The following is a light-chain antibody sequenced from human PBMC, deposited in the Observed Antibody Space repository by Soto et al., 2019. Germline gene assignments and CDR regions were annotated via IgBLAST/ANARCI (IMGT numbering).Light chain of an antibody. Sequence: DIQMTQSPSTLSASVGDRVTITCRASQSISTWLAWYQQKPGKAPKLLIYDASSLESGVPSRFSGSGSGTEFSLTISSLQPDDFATYYCQQYHNLVTFGQGTKVDIK. CDR2: DAS. J-gene: IGKJ1*01. CDR1: QSISTW. CDR3: QQYHNLVT. V-gene: IGKV1-5*01.